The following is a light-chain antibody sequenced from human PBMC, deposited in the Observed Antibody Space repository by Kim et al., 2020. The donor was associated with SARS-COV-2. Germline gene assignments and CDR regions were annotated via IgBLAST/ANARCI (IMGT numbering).Light chain of an antibody. CDR1: RLRGYD. CDR3: NSRDSSGNHWV. J-gene: IGLJ3*02. Sequence: ALGQTVRITCQGGRLRGYDASWYQQKPGQAPVLVIYGKNNQPSGIPDRFSGSSSGNTASLTITGAQAEDEADYYCNSRDSSGNHWVFGGGTQLTVL. CDR2: GKN. V-gene: IGLV3-19*01.